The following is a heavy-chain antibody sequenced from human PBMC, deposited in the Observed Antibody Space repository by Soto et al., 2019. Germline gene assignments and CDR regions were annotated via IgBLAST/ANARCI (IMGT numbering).Heavy chain of an antibody. CDR2: IIPVLHIV. V-gene: IGHV1-69*02. CDR3: AKKGTTTAEPYYFDY. Sequence: SVKVSCKASGGTFDIYSIIWVRQAPGQGLEWMGRIIPVLHIVNYAQNFQGRVSITADKSTTTAYMELSGLRSDDTALYYCAKKGTTTAEPYYFDYWGQGTLVTVSS. D-gene: IGHD2-21*02. J-gene: IGHJ4*02. CDR1: GGTFDIYS.